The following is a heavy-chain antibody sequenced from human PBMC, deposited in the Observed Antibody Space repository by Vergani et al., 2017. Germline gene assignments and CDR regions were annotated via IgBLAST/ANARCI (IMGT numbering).Heavy chain of an antibody. CDR1: DSSIMTNPY. J-gene: IGHJ5*02. Sequence: QVQLQESGPGLVKPSETLTLTCDVSDSSIMTNPYWGWFRQSPGKGLEWIGCIHHSGDTHYNSSLKSRVTISVDTSKNQFSLRLSSVTAADPAVYFCARHSTVEWLVKLGWIDLWGPGILVTVSS. CDR2: IHHSGDT. D-gene: IGHD6-19*01. CDR3: ARHSTVEWLVKLGWIDL. V-gene: IGHV4-38-2*01.